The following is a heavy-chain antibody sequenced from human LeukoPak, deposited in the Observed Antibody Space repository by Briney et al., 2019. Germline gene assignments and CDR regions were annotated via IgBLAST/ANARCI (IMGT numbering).Heavy chain of an antibody. CDR2: MGGTDGKT. Sequence: GGSLRLSCAPSGFTFRSYAMSWVRQAPGKGLEWVSAMGGTDGKTYYADSVKGRFTISRDNSKNTLYLQMNSLRAEDTAVYYCARDNHNYDSSGYFHDAFDIWGQGTRVTVSS. D-gene: IGHD3-22*01. V-gene: IGHV3-23*01. CDR3: ARDNHNYDSSGYFHDAFDI. CDR1: GFTFRSYA. J-gene: IGHJ3*02.